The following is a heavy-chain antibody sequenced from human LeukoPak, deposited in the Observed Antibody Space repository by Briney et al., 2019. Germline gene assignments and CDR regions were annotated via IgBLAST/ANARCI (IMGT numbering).Heavy chain of an antibody. V-gene: IGHV1-8*03. D-gene: IGHD3-10*01. Sequence: ASVKVSCKASGYTFTSYAMHWVRQAPGQRLEWMGWMNPNNGNKAYAQKFQGRVTITRNTSISTAYMELSSLRSEDTALYYCARVGHYYGSGSSYTYYYYYMDVWGKGTAVTVSS. J-gene: IGHJ6*03. CDR2: MNPNNGNK. CDR3: ARVGHYYGSGSSYTYYYYYMDV. CDR1: GYTFTSYA.